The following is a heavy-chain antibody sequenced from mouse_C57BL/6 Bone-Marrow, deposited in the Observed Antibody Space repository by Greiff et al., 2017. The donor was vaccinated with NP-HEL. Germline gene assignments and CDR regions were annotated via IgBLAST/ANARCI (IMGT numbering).Heavy chain of an antibody. CDR3: ARGEAYYSLWYFDV. D-gene: IGHD2-12*01. J-gene: IGHJ1*03. V-gene: IGHV1-59*01. Sequence: QVQLQQPGAELVRPGTSVKLSCKASGYTFTSYWMHWVKQRPGQGLEWIGVIDPSDSYTNYNQKFKGKATLTVDTSSSTAYMQLSSLTSEDSAVYYCARGEAYYSLWYFDVWGTGTTVTVSS. CDR2: IDPSDSYT. CDR1: GYTFTSYW.